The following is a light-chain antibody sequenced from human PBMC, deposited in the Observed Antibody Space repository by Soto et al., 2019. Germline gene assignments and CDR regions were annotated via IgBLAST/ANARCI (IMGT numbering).Light chain of an antibody. CDR2: AAA. CDR3: QQYGTSPVT. CDR1: QGVRYNY. V-gene: IGKV3-20*01. Sequence: EILFTQSPGTLSLSPSETATLSCRASQGVRYNYLAWYQQRPGQPPRLLIYAAASRASGIPDRFSGSVSGTDFTLTSRSLEPEDFAVYFCQQYGTSPVTFGGGTKVEI. J-gene: IGKJ4*01.